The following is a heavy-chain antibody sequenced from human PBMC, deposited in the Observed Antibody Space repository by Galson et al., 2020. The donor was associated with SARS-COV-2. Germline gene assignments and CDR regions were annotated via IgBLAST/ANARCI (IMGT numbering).Heavy chain of an antibody. V-gene: IGHV3-30*04. CDR3: ARETDDHTSSWYAY. CDR2: ISNDGTTK. J-gene: IGHJ4*02. Sequence: GGSLRLSCAASGFALSNYAMHWVRQAPGKGLEWVAIISNDGTTKYNSDSVKGRFTISRDISKNTLYLQMNSLRPEDTAVYYCARETDDHTSSWYAYWGQGARVSVSS. CDR1: GFALSNYA. D-gene: IGHD6-13*01.